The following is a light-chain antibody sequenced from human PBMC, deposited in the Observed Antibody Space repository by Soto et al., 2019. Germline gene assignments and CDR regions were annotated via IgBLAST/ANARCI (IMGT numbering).Light chain of an antibody. J-gene: IGKJ3*01. Sequence: EVVLTQSPGTLSLSPGERATLSCRASQIVTITSLAWYQQKPGQPPRLLIYAASTRAAAITDRFSGSGSGTGFTLTISRLQPEDFALYYGQQYGDSPFSCGPGTRVDVK. CDR2: AAS. V-gene: IGKV3-20*01. CDR3: QQYGDSPFS. CDR1: QIVTITS.